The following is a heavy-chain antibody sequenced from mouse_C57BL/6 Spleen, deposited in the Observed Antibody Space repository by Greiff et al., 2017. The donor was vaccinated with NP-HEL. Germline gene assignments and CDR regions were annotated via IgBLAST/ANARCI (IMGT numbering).Heavy chain of an antibody. CDR3: ARWKGYGNYGAMDY. J-gene: IGHJ4*01. V-gene: IGHV1-59*01. CDR1: GYTFTSYW. D-gene: IGHD2-1*01. CDR2: IDPSDSYT. Sequence: QVQLQQSGAELVRPGPSVKLSCKASGYTFTSYWMHWVKQRPGQGLEWIGVIDPSDSYTNYNQKFKGKATLTVDTSSSTAYMQLSSLTSEDSAVYYCARWKGYGNYGAMDYWGQGTSVTVSS.